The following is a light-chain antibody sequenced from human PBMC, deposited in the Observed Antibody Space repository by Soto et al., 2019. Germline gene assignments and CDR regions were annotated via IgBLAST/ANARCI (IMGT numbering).Light chain of an antibody. Sequence: EIVLTQSPGPLSFSPGERATLSCRCSQNVSGDYLAWYQSKPGQAPRLIIHGASNRATGIPDRFSGSGSGTDFTLTIGRLEPEDFAVYYCQQYLITPWTLGQGTKVDIK. CDR3: QQYLITPWT. J-gene: IGKJ1*01. CDR1: QNVSGDY. CDR2: GAS. V-gene: IGKV3-20*01.